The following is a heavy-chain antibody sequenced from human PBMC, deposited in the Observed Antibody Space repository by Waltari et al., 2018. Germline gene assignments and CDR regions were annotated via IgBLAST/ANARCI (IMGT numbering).Heavy chain of an antibody. CDR3: AGPVSSSFTDGAFDI. D-gene: IGHD6-13*01. Sequence: QVQLVQSGAEVKKPGASVKVSCKASGYTFTSYDINWVRQATGQGLECMGWMNPNGGNTGYAQKIQGRVTITTDESTSTAYMELSSLRSEDTAVDYCAGPVSSSFTDGAFDIWGQGTMVTVSS. J-gene: IGHJ3*02. CDR2: MNPNGGNT. CDR1: GYTFTSYD. V-gene: IGHV1-8*03.